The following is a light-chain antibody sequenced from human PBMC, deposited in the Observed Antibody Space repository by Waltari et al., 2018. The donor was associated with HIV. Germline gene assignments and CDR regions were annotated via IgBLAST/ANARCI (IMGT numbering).Light chain of an antibody. CDR1: QTVLYSPNNKNY. J-gene: IGKJ1*01. CDR2: WAS. CDR3: QQYYSTPWT. Sequence: DIVMTQSPDSLAVSLCERATVNCQSSQTVLYSPNNKNYLAWYQQKPGQPPKLLIHWASTRESGVPDRFSGGGSGTDFTLTISSLQAEDVAVYYCQQYYSTPWTFGQGTKVEIK. V-gene: IGKV4-1*01.